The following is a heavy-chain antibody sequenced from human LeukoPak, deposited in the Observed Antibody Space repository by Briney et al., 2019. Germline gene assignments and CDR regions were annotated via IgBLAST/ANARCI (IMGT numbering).Heavy chain of an antibody. J-gene: IGHJ4*02. D-gene: IGHD6-19*01. CDR1: GFTFSSYG. V-gene: IGHV3-30*02. Sequence: GGSLRLSCAASGFTFSSYGMHWVRQAPGKGLEWVAFIRYDGSNKYYADSVKGRFTISRDNSKNTLYLQMNSLRAEDTAVYYCAKDTGKYCSGWTDYWGQGTLVTVSS. CDR3: AKDTGKYCSGWTDY. CDR2: IRYDGSNK.